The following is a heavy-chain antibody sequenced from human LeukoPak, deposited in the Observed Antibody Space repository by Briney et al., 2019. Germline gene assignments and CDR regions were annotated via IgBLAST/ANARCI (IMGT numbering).Heavy chain of an antibody. CDR3: ARGPILLWGHPFDY. Sequence: PGGSLRLSCAASGFTFSSFGMHWVRQAPGKGLDWVTFIRYDGNNKYYADSVKGRFTISRDNSKNTLYLEMNSLRAEDTAVYYCARGPILLWGHPFDYWGQGTLVTVSS. V-gene: IGHV3-30*02. CDR1: GFTFSSFG. D-gene: IGHD3-10*01. CDR2: IRYDGNNK. J-gene: IGHJ4*02.